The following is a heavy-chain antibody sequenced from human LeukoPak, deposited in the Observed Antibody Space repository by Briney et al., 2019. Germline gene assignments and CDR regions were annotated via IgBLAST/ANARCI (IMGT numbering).Heavy chain of an antibody. CDR1: GFTFSSYA. Sequence: GGSLRLSCAASGFTFSSYAMYWVRQAPGKGLEWVAVISYDGSNKHYADSVKGRFTISRDNSKNTLYLQMNSLRAEDTAVYYCSRDPRVLDYWGQGTLVTVSS. CDR3: SRDPRVLDY. V-gene: IGHV3-30*04. J-gene: IGHJ4*02. CDR2: ISYDGSNK.